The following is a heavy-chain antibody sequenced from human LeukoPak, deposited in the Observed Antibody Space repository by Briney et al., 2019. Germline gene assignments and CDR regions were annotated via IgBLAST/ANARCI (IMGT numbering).Heavy chain of an antibody. Sequence: GASVKVSCKVSGYTLTELSMHWVRQAPGKGLEWMGGFDPEDGETIYAQKFQGRVTMTEDTSTDTAYMELSSLRSEDTAVYYCATVYYYDSSGYREKTNWFDPWGQGTLVTVSS. CDR1: GYTLTELS. D-gene: IGHD3-22*01. J-gene: IGHJ5*02. V-gene: IGHV1-24*01. CDR3: ATVYYYDSSGYREKTNWFDP. CDR2: FDPEDGET.